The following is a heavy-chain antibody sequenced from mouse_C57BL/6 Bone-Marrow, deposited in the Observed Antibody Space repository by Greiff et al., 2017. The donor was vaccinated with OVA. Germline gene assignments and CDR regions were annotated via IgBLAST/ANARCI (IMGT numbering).Heavy chain of an antibody. D-gene: IGHD1-1*01. CDR1: GVTFSSYA. Sequence: EVKLVESGEGLVKPGGSLKLSCAASGVTFSSYAMSWVRQSPEKRLEWVAYISSGGDYIYYADTVKGRFTISRDNARNTLYLQMSSLMSEDTAMYYCTSVRINLYYNGNSYVWFAYWGQRTLVPVSA. V-gene: IGHV5-9-1*02. J-gene: IGHJ3*01. CDR3: TSVRINLYYNGNSYVWFAY. CDR2: ISSGGDYI.